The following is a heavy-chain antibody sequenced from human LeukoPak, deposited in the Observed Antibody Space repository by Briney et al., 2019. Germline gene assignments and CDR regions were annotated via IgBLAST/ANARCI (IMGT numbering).Heavy chain of an antibody. CDR1: GYNFTSNW. D-gene: IGHD3-3*01. V-gene: IGHV5-51*01. J-gene: IGHJ4*02. CDR3: ARPDDFGAHDY. CDR2: IYPGDSDT. Sequence: GESQEISCKGSGYNFTSNWIGWVRQMPGKGLEWMGIIYPGDSDTRYSPSFQGQVTISADKSISTAYLQWSSLKASDTAMYYCARPDDFGAHDYWGQGTLVTVSS.